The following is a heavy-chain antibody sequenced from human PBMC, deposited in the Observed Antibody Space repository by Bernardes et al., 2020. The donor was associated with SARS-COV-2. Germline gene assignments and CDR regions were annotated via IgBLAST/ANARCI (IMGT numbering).Heavy chain of an antibody. CDR2: IRRKDFGGTT. D-gene: IGHD1-7*01. CDR1: GFTFGDYA. CDR3: TLGHELPGYYYYGVDV. Sequence: GSLRLSCTGSGFTFGDYAMSWFRQAPGKGLEWVGFIRRKDFGGTTEYAASVKGRFTISRDDSKSIAYLQMSSLRTEDTALYYCTLGHELPGYYYYGVDVWGQGTTVTVSS. V-gene: IGHV3-49*03. J-gene: IGHJ6*02.